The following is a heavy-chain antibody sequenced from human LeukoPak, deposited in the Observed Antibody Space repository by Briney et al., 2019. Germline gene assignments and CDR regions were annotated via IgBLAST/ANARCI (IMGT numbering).Heavy chain of an antibody. V-gene: IGHV1-18*01. CDR1: GYTFTSYG. CDR3: ARVGSHDSTSGYYY. J-gene: IGHJ4*02. CDR2: ISAYNGNT. D-gene: IGHD3-22*01. Sequence: ASVNVSCKASGYTFTSYGISWVRHAPAQGLEWMGWISAYNGNTNYAQKPEGRVTMTTDTSTTTAYMELRSLRSDDPAVYYCARVGSHDSTSGYYYWGQGTLVTVSS.